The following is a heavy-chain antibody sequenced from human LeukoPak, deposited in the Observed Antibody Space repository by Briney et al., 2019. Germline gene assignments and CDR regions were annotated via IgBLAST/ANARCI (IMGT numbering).Heavy chain of an antibody. CDR2: INHSVST. V-gene: IGHV4-34*01. Sequence: SETLSLTCAVYGGSFSGYYWSWIRQPPGKGLEWIGEINHSVSTNYNPSLKCRVTISVDTSKNQFSLKLSSVTAADTAVYYCARGVPGYDFWSGYYTPKYYFDYWGQGTLVTVSS. D-gene: IGHD3-3*01. J-gene: IGHJ4*02. CDR3: ARGVPGYDFWSGYYTPKYYFDY. CDR1: GGSFSGYY.